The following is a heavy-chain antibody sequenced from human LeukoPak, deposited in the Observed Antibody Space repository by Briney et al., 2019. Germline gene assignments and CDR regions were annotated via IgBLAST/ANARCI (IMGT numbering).Heavy chain of an antibody. CDR2: IYYSGST. V-gene: IGHV4-39*01. CDR1: GGSISSSSYY. D-gene: IGHD3-10*01. J-gene: IGHJ5*02. Sequence: SETLSLTCTVSGGSISSSSYYWGWIRQPPGKGLEWIGSIYYSGSTYYNPSLKSRVTISVDTSKNQFSLKLSSVTAADTAVYYCAITYYYGSGSYGNWFDPWGQGILVTVSS. CDR3: AITYYYGSGSYGNWFDP.